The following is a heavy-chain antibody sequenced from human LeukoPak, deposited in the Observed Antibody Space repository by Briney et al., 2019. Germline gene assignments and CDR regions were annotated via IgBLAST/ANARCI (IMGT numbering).Heavy chain of an antibody. CDR3: ARRGSGFCDY. D-gene: IGHD3-3*01. V-gene: IGHV3-48*03. J-gene: IGHJ4*02. Sequence: GGSLRLSCAASGFTFSSYEMNWVRQAPGKGLEWISHISSSGSTIYYADSVKGRFTISRDNAKNSLYLQMNSLRAEDTAVYYCARRGSGFCDYWGQGTLVTVSS. CDR1: GFTFSSYE. CDR2: ISSSGSTI.